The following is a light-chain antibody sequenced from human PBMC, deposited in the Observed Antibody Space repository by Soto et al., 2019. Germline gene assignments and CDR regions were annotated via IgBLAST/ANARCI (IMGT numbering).Light chain of an antibody. CDR2: DAS. V-gene: IGKV1-5*01. Sequence: DIKMNQSPSTLSASVGDRVTITCRASQSISSWLAWYQQKPGKAPKLLIYDASSLESGVPSRFSGSGSGTEFTLTISSLQPDDFATYYCQQYNSYSPWPFGQVAMVAIK. J-gene: IGKJ1*01. CDR1: QSISSW. CDR3: QQYNSYSPWP.